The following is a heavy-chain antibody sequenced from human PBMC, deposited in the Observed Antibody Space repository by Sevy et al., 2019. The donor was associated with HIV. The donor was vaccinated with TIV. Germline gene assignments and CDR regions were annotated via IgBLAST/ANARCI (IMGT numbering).Heavy chain of an antibody. Sequence: GGSLRLSCAASGFTFSSYWMSWVRQAPGKGLEWVANIKQDGSEKYYVDSVKGRFTISRDNAKNSLYLQMNSLRAEDTAVYYCARTTDSSSWYREVRYFDLWGRGTLVTVSS. J-gene: IGHJ2*01. V-gene: IGHV3-7*01. CDR3: ARTTDSSSWYREVRYFDL. CDR2: IKQDGSEK. CDR1: GFTFSSYW. D-gene: IGHD6-13*01.